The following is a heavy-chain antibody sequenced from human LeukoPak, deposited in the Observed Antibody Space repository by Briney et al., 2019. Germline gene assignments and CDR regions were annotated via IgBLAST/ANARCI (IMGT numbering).Heavy chain of an antibody. CDR2: VIPIFGTA. CDR3: ATPGIAAAGIGFGFDY. CDR1: RGTFSSYA. D-gene: IGHD6-13*01. Sequence: SVKVSCKASRGTFSSYAISWVRQAPGQGREWMGRVIPIFGTANYAQKFQGRVTITTDESTSTAYMELSSLRSEDTSVYYCATPGIAAAGIGFGFDYWGQGTLVTVSS. V-gene: IGHV1-69*05. J-gene: IGHJ4*02.